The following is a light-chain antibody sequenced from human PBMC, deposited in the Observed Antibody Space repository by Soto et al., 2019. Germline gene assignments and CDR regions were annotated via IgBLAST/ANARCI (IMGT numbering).Light chain of an antibody. CDR1: QSVSSN. Sequence: EIVLTQSPGTLSLSPGGRATLSCRASQSVSSNLAWYQQKPGQPPRLLIYDSSTRATGFPDRFSGSGSGTDFTLTIIRLEPEDFAVYYCQQYDISPWTFGQGTKVDIK. CDR3: QQYDISPWT. CDR2: DSS. V-gene: IGKV3-20*01. J-gene: IGKJ1*01.